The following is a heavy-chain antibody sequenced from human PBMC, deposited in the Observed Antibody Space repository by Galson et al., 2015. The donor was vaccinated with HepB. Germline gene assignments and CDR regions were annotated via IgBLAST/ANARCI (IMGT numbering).Heavy chain of an antibody. J-gene: IGHJ4*02. Sequence: SLRLSCAASGFTFSSYAMHWVRQAPGKGLEYVSAISSNGGSTYYANSVKGRFTISRDNSKNTLYLQMGSLRAEDMAVYYCARGHPVAAAGIPIDYWGQGTLVTVSS. D-gene: IGHD6-13*01. V-gene: IGHV3-64*01. CDR1: GFTFSSYA. CDR3: ARGHPVAAAGIPIDY. CDR2: ISSNGGST.